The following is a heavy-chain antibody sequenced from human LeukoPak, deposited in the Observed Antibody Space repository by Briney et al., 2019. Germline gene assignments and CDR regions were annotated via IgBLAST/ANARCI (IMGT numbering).Heavy chain of an antibody. CDR3: ARGLRYYGMDV. CDR2: IWYDGSNK. J-gene: IGHJ6*02. Sequence: GGSVRLSCAASGFTFSSYGMHWVRQAPGKGLEWVAVIWYDGSNKYYADSVKGRLTISRENGKNSLYLQMNSLRAGDTAVYYCARGLRYYGMDVWGQGTTVTVSS. CDR1: GFTFSSYG. V-gene: IGHV3-33*01. D-gene: IGHD4-17*01.